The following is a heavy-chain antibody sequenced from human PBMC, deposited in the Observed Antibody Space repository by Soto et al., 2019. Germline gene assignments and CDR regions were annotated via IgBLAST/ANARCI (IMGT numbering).Heavy chain of an antibody. Sequence: GASVKVSCKASGGTFSSYAISWVRQAPGQGLEWMGGIIPIFGTANYAQKFQGRVAITADESTSTAYMELSSLRSEDTAVYYCARSSGWYDVLGDAFDIWGQGTMVTVSS. D-gene: IGHD6-19*01. CDR3: ARSSGWYDVLGDAFDI. V-gene: IGHV1-69*13. CDR1: GGTFSSYA. CDR2: IIPIFGTA. J-gene: IGHJ3*02.